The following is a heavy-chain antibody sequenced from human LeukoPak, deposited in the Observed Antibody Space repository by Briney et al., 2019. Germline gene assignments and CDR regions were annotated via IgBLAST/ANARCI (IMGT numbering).Heavy chain of an antibody. D-gene: IGHD3-3*01. CDR2: IKHDGSEK. CDR1: GFTFSSYW. CDR3: ARAYYDFWSGSRGY. V-gene: IGHV3-7*01. J-gene: IGHJ4*02. Sequence: GGSLRLSCAASGFTFSSYWMSWVRQAPGKGLEWVANIKHDGSEKYYVDSVKGRFTISRDNAKNSLYLQMNSLRAEDAAVYYCARAYYDFWSGSRGYWGQGTLVTVSS.